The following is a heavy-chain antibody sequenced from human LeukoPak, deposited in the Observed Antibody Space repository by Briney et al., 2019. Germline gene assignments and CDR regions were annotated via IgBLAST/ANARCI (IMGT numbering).Heavy chain of an antibody. V-gene: IGHV4-39*01. CDR1: GGSISSSSYY. J-gene: IGHJ4*02. CDR3: ARGRVVAATLDY. D-gene: IGHD2-15*01. CDR2: IYYSGST. Sequence: PSETLSLTCTVSGGSISSSSYYWGWIRQPPGKGLEWIGSIYYSGSTYYNPSLKSRVTISVDTSKNQFSLKLSSVTAADTAVYYCARGRVVAATLDYWGQGPLVSVSS.